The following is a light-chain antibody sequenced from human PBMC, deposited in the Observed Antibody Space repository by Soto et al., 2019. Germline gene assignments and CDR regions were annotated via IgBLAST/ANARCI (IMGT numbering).Light chain of an antibody. CDR3: QQRSNWPPIT. J-gene: IGKJ5*01. V-gene: IGKV3-11*01. CDR1: QSVGSN. CDR2: DAS. Sequence: EIVLTQAPGTLSLSPGERVALSCRARQSVGSNLAWYQQKPGQAPRLLIYDASNRAAGIPARFSGSGFGTDFTLTISSLEPEDAAVYYCQQRSNWPPITFGQGTRLEIK.